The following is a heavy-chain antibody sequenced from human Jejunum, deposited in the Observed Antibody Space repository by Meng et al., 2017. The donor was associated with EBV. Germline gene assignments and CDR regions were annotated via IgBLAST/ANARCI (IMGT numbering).Heavy chain of an antibody. D-gene: IGHD4-17*01. V-gene: IGHV2-5*02. CDR2: IYWDENK. Sequence: QVTVKESGPTLVKPTGTLTLTCTVSGFSLSTSGVGVGWIRQPPGKALEWLAHIYWDENKRYSTSLRSRLSIMKDTSKSQVVLTMTNMDPVDTATYYCARRYGDYVRYFDSWGQGILVTVSS. CDR3: ARRYGDYVRYFDS. CDR1: GFSLSTSGVG. J-gene: IGHJ4*02.